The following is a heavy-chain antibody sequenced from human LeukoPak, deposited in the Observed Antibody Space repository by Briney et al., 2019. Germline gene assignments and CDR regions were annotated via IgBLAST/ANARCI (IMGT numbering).Heavy chain of an antibody. CDR3: ARYLNSGPEDS. V-gene: IGHV3-7*01. CDR2: IKYDGRET. Sequence: PGGSLRLSCAATGFTFSNYWMSWFRQAPGKGLEWVANIKYDGRETRYVDSVRGRFTISRDNAKNSLFLQMNSLRAEDTAVYYCARYLNSGPEDSWGQGNLVTVSS. D-gene: IGHD1-26*01. J-gene: IGHJ4*02. CDR1: GFTFSNYW.